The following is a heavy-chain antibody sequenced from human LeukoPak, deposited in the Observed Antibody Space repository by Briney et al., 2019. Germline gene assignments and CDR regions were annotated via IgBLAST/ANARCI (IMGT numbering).Heavy chain of an antibody. D-gene: IGHD5-24*01. CDR2: LPPDELDI. J-gene: IGHJ5*02. CDR1: GFTFTNYW. Sequence: GGSLRLSCAASGFTFTNYWMHWVRQAPGMGLVWVSRLPPDELDIIYADSVKGRFTVSRDNAKNTVYLQMNNLRAEDTAVYYCARDGEMATITSWFDPWGQGTLVTVSS. V-gene: IGHV3-74*01. CDR3: ARDGEMATITSWFDP.